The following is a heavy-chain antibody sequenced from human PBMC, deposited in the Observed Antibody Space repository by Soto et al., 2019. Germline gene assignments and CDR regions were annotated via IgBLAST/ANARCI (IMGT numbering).Heavy chain of an antibody. D-gene: IGHD6-19*01. J-gene: IGHJ5*02. Sequence: EVQLVETGGGLIQPGGSLRLSCAASGFNVSYNYMSWVRQAPGKGLXWVSIIHSDGGTYYADSVKGRFTISRDNSRNTVYLQMNSLRAEDTAVYYCGSIAVAEGFDPWGQGTLVTVSS. CDR3: GSIAVAEGFDP. CDR1: GFNVSYNY. CDR2: IHSDGGT. V-gene: IGHV3-53*02.